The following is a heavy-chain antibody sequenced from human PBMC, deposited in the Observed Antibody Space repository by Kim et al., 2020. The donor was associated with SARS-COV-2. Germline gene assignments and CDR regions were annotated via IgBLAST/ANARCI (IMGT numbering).Heavy chain of an antibody. CDR2: ISGSGGST. J-gene: IGHJ4*02. D-gene: IGHD2-2*01. CDR1: GFTFSSYA. CDR3: AKDGLIVVVPAAYEDY. V-gene: IGHV3-23*01. Sequence: GGSLRLSCAASGFTFSSYAMSWVRQAPGKGLEWVSAISGSGGSTYYADSVKGRFTISRDNSKNTLYLQMNSLRAEDTAVYYCAKDGLIVVVPAAYEDYWGQGTLVTVSS.